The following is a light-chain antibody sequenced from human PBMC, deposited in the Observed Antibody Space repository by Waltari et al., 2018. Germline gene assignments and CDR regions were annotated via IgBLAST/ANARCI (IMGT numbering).Light chain of an antibody. J-gene: IGLJ1*01. CDR2: DAV. CDR3: CSYTSSDTYV. V-gene: IGLV2-14*02. Sequence: CYQHRPGKAPRLIVYDAVKRPSGVSNRFSGSMSGYTASLTISGLQAEDEADYYCCSYTSSDTYVFGSGTTVTVL.